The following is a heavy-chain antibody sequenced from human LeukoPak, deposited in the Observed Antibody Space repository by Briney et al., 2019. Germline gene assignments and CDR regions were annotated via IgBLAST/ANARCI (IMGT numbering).Heavy chain of an antibody. D-gene: IGHD3-22*01. Sequence: GGSLRLSCAASGFTFDDYGMSWVRQAPGKGLEWVSGINWNGGSTGYADSVKGRFTISRDNSKNSLYLQMNSLSAEDTALYYCAKDVSAYYYDGRGYYSYFDFWGQGTLVTVSS. CDR1: GFTFDDYG. J-gene: IGHJ4*02. V-gene: IGHV3-20*04. CDR3: AKDVSAYYYDGRGYYSYFDF. CDR2: INWNGGST.